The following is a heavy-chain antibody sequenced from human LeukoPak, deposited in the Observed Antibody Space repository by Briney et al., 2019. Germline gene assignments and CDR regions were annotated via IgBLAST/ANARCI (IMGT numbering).Heavy chain of an antibody. CDR2: IYYSGST. Sequence: PSETLSLTCTVSGGSISSYYWSWIRKPPGKGLEWIGYIYYSGSTNYNPSLKSRVTISVDTSKNQFSLKLSSVTAADTAVYYCARAGIAEYYFDYWGQGTLVTVSS. CDR1: GGSISSYY. CDR3: ARAGIAEYYFDY. V-gene: IGHV4-59*01. D-gene: IGHD6-13*01. J-gene: IGHJ4*02.